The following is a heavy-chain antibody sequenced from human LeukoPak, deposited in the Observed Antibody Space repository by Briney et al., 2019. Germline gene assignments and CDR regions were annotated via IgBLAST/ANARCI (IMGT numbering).Heavy chain of an antibody. CDR2: IYYSGST. CDR1: GGSISSYY. Sequence: SETLSLTCTVSGGSISSYYWSWIRQPPGKGLEWIGYIYYSGSTNYNPSLKSRVTISVDTSKNQFSLKLSSVTAADTAVYYRARGANWFDPWGQGTLVTVSS. CDR3: ARGANWFDP. D-gene: IGHD4/OR15-4a*01. V-gene: IGHV4-59*08. J-gene: IGHJ5*02.